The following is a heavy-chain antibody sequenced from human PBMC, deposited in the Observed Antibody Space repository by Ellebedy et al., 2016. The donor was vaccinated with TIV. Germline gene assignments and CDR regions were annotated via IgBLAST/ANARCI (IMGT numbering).Heavy chain of an antibody. V-gene: IGHV3-23*01. Sequence: GESLKISCAASGFIFNSYAITWVRQAPGKGPARVSNIIVTGGRTDYADSVKGRFTISRDNSKNMVYMQMSRLRGEDTAIYYCAKEGFRASDWNADFWGQGTPVTVSA. CDR1: GFIFNSYA. CDR2: IIVTGGRT. CDR3: AKEGFRASDWNADF. D-gene: IGHD6-19*01. J-gene: IGHJ4*02.